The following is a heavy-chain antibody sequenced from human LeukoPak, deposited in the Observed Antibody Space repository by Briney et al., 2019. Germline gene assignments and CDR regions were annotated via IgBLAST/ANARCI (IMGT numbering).Heavy chain of an antibody. CDR2: INPTGGST. D-gene: IGHD5-24*01. Sequence: ASVKVSCKASGYTFPSYFMHWVRQAPGQGLEWMGIINPTGGSTTYAQKFQGRVTITRDTSASTAYMEMSSLRSEDTAVYYCARGVGDGYNSPFDYWGQGTLVTVSS. J-gene: IGHJ4*02. V-gene: IGHV1-46*01. CDR1: GYTFPSYF. CDR3: ARGVGDGYNSPFDY.